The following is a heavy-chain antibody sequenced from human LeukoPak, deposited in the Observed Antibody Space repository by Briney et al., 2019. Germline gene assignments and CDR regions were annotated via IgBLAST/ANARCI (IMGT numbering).Heavy chain of an antibody. J-gene: IGHJ3*02. Sequence: GGSLRLSCAASGFSFSNYGMSWVRQAPGKGLEWVSAISGSGYSTYYADSVKGRFTISRDNSKNTLYLQMNSLRADDTAVYYCAKDPHGGYDALDIWGQGTMVTVSS. CDR1: GFSFSNYG. V-gene: IGHV3-23*01. CDR3: AKDPHGGYDALDI. D-gene: IGHD4-17*01. CDR2: ISGSGYST.